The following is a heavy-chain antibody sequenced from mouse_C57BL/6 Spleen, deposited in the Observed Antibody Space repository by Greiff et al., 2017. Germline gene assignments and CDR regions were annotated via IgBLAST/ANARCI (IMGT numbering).Heavy chain of an antibody. D-gene: IGHD1-1*01. J-gene: IGHJ2*01. CDR1: GYAFSSSW. CDR2: IYPGDGDT. CDR3: ASSYGCDFGY. Sequence: VQGVESGPELVKPGASVKISCKASGYAFSSSWMNWVKQRPGKGLEWIGRIYPGDGDTNYNGKFKGKATLTADKSSSTAYMQLSSLTSEDSAVYFCASSYGCDFGYWGQGTTLTVAS. V-gene: IGHV1-82*01.